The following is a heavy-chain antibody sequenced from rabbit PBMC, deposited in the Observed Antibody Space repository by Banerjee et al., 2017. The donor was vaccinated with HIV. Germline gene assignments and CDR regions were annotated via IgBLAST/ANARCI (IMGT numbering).Heavy chain of an antibody. J-gene: IGHJ6*01. CDR2: IYTGSGGT. CDR3: AREDGVIGWNFGL. Sequence: QEQLEESGGDLVKPEGSLTLTCTASGFSFSYIYYMCWVRQAPGKGLEWIGCIYTGSGGTYYASWAKGRFTISKTSSTTVTLQMTSLTAADTATYFCAREDGVIGWNFGLWGPGTLVIVS. D-gene: IGHD1-1*01. V-gene: IGHV1S45*01. CDR1: GFSFSYIYY.